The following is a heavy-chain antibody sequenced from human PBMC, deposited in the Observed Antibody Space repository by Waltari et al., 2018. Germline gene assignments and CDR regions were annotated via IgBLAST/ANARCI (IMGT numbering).Heavy chain of an antibody. CDR3: ARVAWVPAATLGDWFDP. CDR1: GGSFSGYS. Sequence: QVQLQQWGAGLLKPSETLSLTCAVYGGSFSGYSWSCIRQPPGKGLAWIGEINHSGSTNYNPSLKSRVTISVDTSKNQFSLKLSSVTAADTAVYYCARVAWVPAATLGDWFDPWGQGTLVTVSS. V-gene: IGHV4-34*01. CDR2: INHSGST. J-gene: IGHJ5*02. D-gene: IGHD2-2*01.